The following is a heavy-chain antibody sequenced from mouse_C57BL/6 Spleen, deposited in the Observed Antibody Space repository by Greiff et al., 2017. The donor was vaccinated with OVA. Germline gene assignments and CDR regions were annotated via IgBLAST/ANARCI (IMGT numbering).Heavy chain of an antibody. J-gene: IGHJ4*01. CDR3: ARKGPYGYDGALYAMDY. D-gene: IGHD2-2*01. CDR2: IWTGGGT. V-gene: IGHV2-9-1*01. Sequence: QVQLKESGPGLVAPSQSLSITCTVSGFSLTSYAIIWVRQPPGKGLEWLGVIWTGGGTNYNSALKSRLGISKDNSKSQVFLKMNSLQTDDTARYYCARKGPYGYDGALYAMDYWGQGTSVTVSS. CDR1: GFSLTSYA.